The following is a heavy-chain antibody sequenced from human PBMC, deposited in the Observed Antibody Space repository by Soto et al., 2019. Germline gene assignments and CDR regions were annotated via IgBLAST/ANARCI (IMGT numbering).Heavy chain of an antibody. Sequence: SETLSLTCAVYGGSFSGYYWSWIRQPPGKGLEWIGEINHSGSTNYNPSLKSRVTISVDTSKNQFSLKLSSVTAADTAVYYCARGRYCSGGSCYSGSHNWFDPWGQGTLVTV. CDR3: ARGRYCSGGSCYSGSHNWFDP. V-gene: IGHV4-34*01. CDR1: GGSFSGYY. CDR2: INHSGST. D-gene: IGHD2-15*01. J-gene: IGHJ5*02.